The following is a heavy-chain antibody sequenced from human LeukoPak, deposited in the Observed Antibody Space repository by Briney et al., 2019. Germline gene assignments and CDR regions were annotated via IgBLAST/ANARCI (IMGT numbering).Heavy chain of an antibody. Sequence: ASVKVSCKASGFTFSGYYMHWLRQAPGQGLEWMAWISPNSGGTNYVQKFQGRLTVTSDTSISTDYMEISGLTSDDTALYYCAREPSGSGGYDYWGQGTLVTVSS. V-gene: IGHV1-2*02. J-gene: IGHJ4*02. CDR3: AREPSGSGGYDY. D-gene: IGHD3-10*01. CDR1: GFTFSGYY. CDR2: ISPNSGGT.